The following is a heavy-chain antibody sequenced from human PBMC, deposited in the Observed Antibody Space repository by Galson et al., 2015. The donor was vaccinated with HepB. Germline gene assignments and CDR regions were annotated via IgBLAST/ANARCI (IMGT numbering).Heavy chain of an antibody. D-gene: IGHD6-13*01. Sequence: SLRLSCAASGFTFSSYAMHWVRQAPGKGLEWVAVISYDGSNKYYADSVKGRFTISRDNSKNTLYLQMNSLRAEDTAVYYCARDRWVLRGSSWYRYYYYGMDVWGQGTTVTVSS. V-gene: IGHV3-30*04. CDR2: ISYDGSNK. CDR3: ARDRWVLRGSSWYRYYYYGMDV. J-gene: IGHJ6*02. CDR1: GFTFSSYA.